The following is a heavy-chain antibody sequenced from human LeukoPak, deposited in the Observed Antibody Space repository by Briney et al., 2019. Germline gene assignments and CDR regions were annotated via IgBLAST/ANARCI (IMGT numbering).Heavy chain of an antibody. V-gene: IGHV3-23*01. CDR1: GFTFSSYA. CDR3: AKCVGFLRPGYCSS. D-gene: IGHD2-15*01. CDR2: ISGSGGST. J-gene: IGHJ5*02. Sequence: GGCLRLSCAASGFTFSSYAMSWVRQAPGKGLEWVSAISGSGGSTYYADSVKGRFTISRDNSKNTLYLQMNSLRAEDTAVYYCAKCVGFLRPGYCSSWGQGTLVTVSS.